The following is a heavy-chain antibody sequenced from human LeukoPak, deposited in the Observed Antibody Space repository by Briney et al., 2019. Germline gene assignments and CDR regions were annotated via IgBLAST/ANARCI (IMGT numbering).Heavy chain of an antibody. Sequence: ASVKDSCKASGGTFSSYAISWVRQAPGQGLEWMGRIIPILGIANYAQKFQGRVTITADKSTSTAYMELSSLRSEDTAVYYCARGTAAAPIYYYYYGMDVWGQGTTVTVSS. V-gene: IGHV1-69*04. CDR3: ARGTAAAPIYYYYYGMDV. J-gene: IGHJ6*02. D-gene: IGHD6-13*01. CDR1: GGTFSSYA. CDR2: IIPILGIA.